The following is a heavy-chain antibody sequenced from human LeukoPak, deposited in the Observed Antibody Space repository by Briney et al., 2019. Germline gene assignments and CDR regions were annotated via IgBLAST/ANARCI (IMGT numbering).Heavy chain of an antibody. CDR1: GFTFSSYS. CDR2: ISSSGSTI. Sequence: GGSLRLSCAASGFTFSSYSMNWVRQAPGKGLEWVSSISSSGSTIYYADSVKGRFTISRDNAKNSLYLQMNSLRAEDTAVYYCARGVSDAYFDYWGQGTLVTVSS. J-gene: IGHJ4*02. D-gene: IGHD3-10*01. CDR3: ARGVSDAYFDY. V-gene: IGHV3-48*04.